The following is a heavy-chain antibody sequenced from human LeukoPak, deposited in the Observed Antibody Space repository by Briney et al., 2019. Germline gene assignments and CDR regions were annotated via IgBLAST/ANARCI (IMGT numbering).Heavy chain of an antibody. Sequence: ASVKVSCKASGYTFTGYYMHWVRQAPGQGLEWMGWINPNSGGTNYAQKFQGRVTMTRDTSISTAYTELSRLRSDDTAVYYCARDHWEEGTPFDYWGQGTLVTVSS. CDR3: ARDHWEEGTPFDY. CDR2: INPNSGGT. D-gene: IGHD1-26*01. V-gene: IGHV1-2*02. J-gene: IGHJ4*02. CDR1: GYTFTGYY.